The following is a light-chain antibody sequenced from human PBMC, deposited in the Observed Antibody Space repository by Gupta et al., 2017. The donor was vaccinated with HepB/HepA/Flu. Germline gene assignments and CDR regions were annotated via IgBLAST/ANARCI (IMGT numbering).Light chain of an antibody. CDR3: QGGDGSSDHVV. CDR1: KVGSKS. CDR2: DDS. V-gene: IGLV3-21*03. J-gene: IGLJ2*01. Sequence: SYVLPQPPAGSVAPGKTGRTTGRVHKVGSKSVHWYQQKPAQAPVLLVYDDSDRPAVIPERFSGSNSGNTATLTISGVEAGEEADYYCQGGDGSSDHVVFGGGTKLTVL.